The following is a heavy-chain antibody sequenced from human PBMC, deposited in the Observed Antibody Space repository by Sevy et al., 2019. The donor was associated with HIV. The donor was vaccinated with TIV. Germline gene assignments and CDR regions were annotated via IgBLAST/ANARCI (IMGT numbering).Heavy chain of an antibody. V-gene: IGHV1-2*06. CDR2: INTYSGVT. Sequence: ASVKVSCKTSGYTFTAFYMHWVRQAPGQGLEWVGRINTYSGVTNYAQKFQGRVTMTRETSTSTAYMELNGLMSDDTAVYYCEVTADIWCVWGQGTTVTVSS. J-gene: IGHJ6*02. CDR1: GYTFTAFY. D-gene: IGHD5-18*01. CDR3: EVTADIWCV.